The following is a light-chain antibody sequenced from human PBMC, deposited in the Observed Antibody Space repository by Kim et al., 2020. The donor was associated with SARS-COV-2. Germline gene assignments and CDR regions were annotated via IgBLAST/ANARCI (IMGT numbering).Light chain of an antibody. CDR3: CSYARGSAYV. J-gene: IGLJ1*01. CDR2: DVS. V-gene: IGLV2-14*03. Sequence: GQSFTISCTGPSNDVGDYDYVSWYQQYPGKAPKLIIFDVSNRPSGVSGRFSGSKSGNTASLTISGLQDEDEADYYCCSYARGSAYVFGTGTKVTVL. CDR1: SNDVGDYDY.